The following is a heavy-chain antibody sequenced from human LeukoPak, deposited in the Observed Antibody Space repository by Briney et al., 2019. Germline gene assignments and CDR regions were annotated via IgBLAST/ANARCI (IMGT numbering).Heavy chain of an antibody. CDR2: INEDGSEK. J-gene: IGHJ4*02. V-gene: IGHV3-7*02. D-gene: IGHD1-14*01. CDR3: ATYKNQPHTLFFDF. CDR1: GFTFRNYW. Sequence: GGSLRLSCAASGFTFRNYWMNWVRQAPGKGLERVANINEDGSEKNYVDSVKGRFTTSRDNAKSSLSLQMNSLRSEDTAVYYCATYKNQPHTLFFDFWGQGALVTVSS.